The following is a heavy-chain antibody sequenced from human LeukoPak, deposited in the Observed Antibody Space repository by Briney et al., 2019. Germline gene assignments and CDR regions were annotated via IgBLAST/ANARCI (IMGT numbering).Heavy chain of an antibody. CDR3: AKGRWADYATIMGV. CDR1: GFTFSSYA. Sequence: GGSLRLSCAASGFTFSSYAMSWVRPAPGKGLEWVSAISGSGGSTYYADSVKGRFTISRDNSKNTLYLQRNSLRAEDTAVYYCAKGRWADYATIMGVWGQGTLVTVSS. CDR2: ISGSGGST. D-gene: IGHD4-17*01. J-gene: IGHJ4*02. V-gene: IGHV3-23*01.